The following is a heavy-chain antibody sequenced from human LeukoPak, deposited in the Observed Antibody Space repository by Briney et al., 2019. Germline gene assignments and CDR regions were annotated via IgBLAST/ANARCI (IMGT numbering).Heavy chain of an antibody. J-gene: IGHJ3*02. CDR1: GGSISSYY. Sequence: SETLSLTCTVSGGSISSYYWSWIRQPPGKGLEWIGYIYYSGSTNYNPSLESRVTISVDTSKNQFSLKLSSVTAADTAVYYCARDFLRYDYGDSGGAFDIWGQGTMVTVSS. D-gene: IGHD4-17*01. CDR2: IYYSGST. CDR3: ARDFLRYDYGDSGGAFDI. V-gene: IGHV4-59*01.